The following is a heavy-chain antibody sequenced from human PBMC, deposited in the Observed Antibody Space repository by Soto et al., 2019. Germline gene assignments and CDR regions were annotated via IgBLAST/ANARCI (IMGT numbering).Heavy chain of an antibody. D-gene: IGHD6-25*01. J-gene: IGHJ4*02. CDR3: AAGGRLARYY. V-gene: IGHV4-61*05. Sequence: SETLRLTCTVSGGSISSRRYHWGRNRQPPGRGLEWIGYISYRGGTSYNPSLKSRVTISVDRSKNQFSLKLSSVTAADSAGYYCAAGGRLARYYWGQGTLVTVSS. CDR1: GGSISSRRYH. CDR2: ISYRGGT.